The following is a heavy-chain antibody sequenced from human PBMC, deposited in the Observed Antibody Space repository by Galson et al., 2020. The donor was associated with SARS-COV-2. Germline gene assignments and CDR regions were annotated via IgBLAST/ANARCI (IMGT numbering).Heavy chain of an antibody. CDR3: TADWEYSSSVRGGRYYYYGMDV. CDR2: IRSKAYGGTT. Sequence: TGGSLRLSCTASGFTFGDYAMSWVRQAPGKGLEWVGFIRSKAYGGTTEYAASVKGRFTISRDDSKSIAYLQMNSLKTEDTAVYYCTADWEYSSSVRGGRYYYYGMDVWGQGTTVTVSS. CDR1: GFTFGDYA. D-gene: IGHD6-6*01. J-gene: IGHJ6*02. V-gene: IGHV3-49*04.